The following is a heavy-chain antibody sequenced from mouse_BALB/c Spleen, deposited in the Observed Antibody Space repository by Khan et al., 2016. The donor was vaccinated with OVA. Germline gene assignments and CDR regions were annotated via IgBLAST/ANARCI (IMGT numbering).Heavy chain of an antibody. CDR3: ASELGRYYALDY. CDR1: GYSITSDYA. J-gene: IGHJ4*01. CDR2: ISYSGST. D-gene: IGHD4-1*01. V-gene: IGHV3-2*02. Sequence: EVQLQESGPGLVKPSQSLSLTCTVTGYSITSDYAWNWIRQFPGNKLEWMGYISYSGSTTYNPSLKSRISITRDPSKDQSFLQLKSVTSEDTATYYCASELGRYYALDYWGQGTSATVSS.